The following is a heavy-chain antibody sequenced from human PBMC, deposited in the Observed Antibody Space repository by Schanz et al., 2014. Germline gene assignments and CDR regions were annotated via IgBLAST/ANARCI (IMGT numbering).Heavy chain of an antibody. Sequence: EVQLVESGGGLVQPGGSLRLSCAASGFTFSSYSMNWVRQAPGKGLEWVSYISSSSSTRYYADSVKGRFTISRDNAKNSLFLQMNSLRVEDTAVYFCVSQTGSPNYGGQGTLVTVSS. D-gene: IGHD6-13*01. CDR3: VSQTGSPNY. CDR1: GFTFSSYS. V-gene: IGHV3-48*01. CDR2: ISSSSSTR. J-gene: IGHJ4*02.